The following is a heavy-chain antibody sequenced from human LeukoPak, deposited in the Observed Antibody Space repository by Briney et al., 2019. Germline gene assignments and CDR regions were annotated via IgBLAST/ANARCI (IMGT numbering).Heavy chain of an antibody. J-gene: IGHJ6*03. V-gene: IGHV3-23*01. CDR2: ISGSGGRK. D-gene: IGHD3-3*01. CDR3: AKDFWSGYYRDDYMDV. CDR1: GFTLSSYA. Sequence: GGSLGLSCAASGFTLSSYAMSWVRQAPRKGREWVSAISGSGGRKYYEGSVKGRFTISRDNSKNTLYLQMNILRAEDTAVYYCAKDFWSGYYRDDYMDVWGKGTTVTVSS.